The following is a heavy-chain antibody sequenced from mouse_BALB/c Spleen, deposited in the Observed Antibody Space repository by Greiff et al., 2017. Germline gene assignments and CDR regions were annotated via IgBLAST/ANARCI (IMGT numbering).Heavy chain of an antibody. V-gene: IGHV5-6*02. CDR1: GFTFSSYG. D-gene: IGHD1-1*01. CDR3: ARRTTGEGYYFDY. J-gene: IGHJ2*01. CDR2: ISSGGSYT. Sequence: VKLVESGGDLVKPGGSLKLSCAASGFTFSSYGMSWVRQTPDKRLEWVATISSGGSYTYYPDSVKGRFTISRDNAKNTLYLQMSSLKSEDTAMYYCARRTTGEGYYFDYWGQGTTLTVSS.